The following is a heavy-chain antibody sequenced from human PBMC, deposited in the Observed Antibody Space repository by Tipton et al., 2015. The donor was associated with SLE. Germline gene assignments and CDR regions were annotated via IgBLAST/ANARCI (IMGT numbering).Heavy chain of an antibody. CDR3: ARTLAAQFDY. V-gene: IGHV4-38-2*02. J-gene: IGHJ4*02. D-gene: IGHD6-25*01. Sequence: TLSLTCTVSGFSISSGYFWGWVRQPPGKGPEWLAVIYQSGRTSYNPALKSRATISIDTSKSHFSLKLTSVTAADTAVYYCARTLAAQFDYWGQGTLVTVSS. CDR2: IYQSGRT. CDR1: GFSISSGYF.